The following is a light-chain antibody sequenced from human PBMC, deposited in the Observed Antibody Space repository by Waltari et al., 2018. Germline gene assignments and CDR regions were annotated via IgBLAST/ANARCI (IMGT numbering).Light chain of an antibody. CDR3: QQNSNRPH. CDR1: HIVSSS. Sequence: EIVMTQSPATLSLSPGERATLSCSASHIVSSSLPWYKQKPVQAPRLLIQGASISATGIPDRFSGSASGTEFNLTIRSLETEDVAVYYCQQNSNRPHFGGGTKVEIK. CDR2: GAS. V-gene: IGKV3D-15*01. J-gene: IGKJ4*01.